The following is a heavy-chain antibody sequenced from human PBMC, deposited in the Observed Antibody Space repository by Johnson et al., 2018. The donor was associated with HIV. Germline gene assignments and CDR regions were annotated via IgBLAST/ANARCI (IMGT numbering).Heavy chain of an antibody. J-gene: IGHJ3*02. D-gene: IGHD3-10*01. CDR3: TTDLELAGLWFGELWDDAFDI. V-gene: IGHV3-15*01. CDR1: GFTFSNAW. Sequence: VQLVESGGGLVKPGGSLRLSCAASGFTFSNAWMSWVRQAPGKGLEWVGRIKSKTDGGTTDYAAPVKGRFTISRDDSKNTLYPQMNSLKTEDTAVYYCTTDLELAGLWFGELWDDAFDIWGQGTMVTVSS. CDR2: IKSKTDGGTT.